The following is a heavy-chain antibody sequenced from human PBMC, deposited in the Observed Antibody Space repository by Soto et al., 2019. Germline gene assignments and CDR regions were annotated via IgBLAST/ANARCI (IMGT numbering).Heavy chain of an antibody. CDR2: IIPIFGTA. V-gene: IGHV1-69*12. Sequence: QVQLVQSGAEVKKPGSSVKVSCKASGGTFSSYANSWVRQAPGQGLEWMGGIIPIFGTANYAQKFQGRVTITADESTSTAYMELSSLRSEDTAVYYCARGSPYGSGSYDWFDPWGQGTLVTVSS. CDR1: GGTFSSYA. D-gene: IGHD3-10*01. J-gene: IGHJ5*02. CDR3: ARGSPYGSGSYDWFDP.